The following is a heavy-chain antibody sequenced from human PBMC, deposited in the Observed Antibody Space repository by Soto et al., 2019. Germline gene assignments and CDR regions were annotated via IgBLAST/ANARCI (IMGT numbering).Heavy chain of an antibody. D-gene: IGHD7-27*01. CDR1: GFSLSTSGVG. V-gene: IGHV2-5*02. J-gene: IGHJ4*02. CDR2: IYWDDDK. CDR3: ARGPSGDKVNS. Sequence: QITLKESGPPLVKPTQTLTLTCTFSGFSLSTSGVGVGWIRQPPGKALEWLALIYWDDDKRYSPSLKSRLTITKDTSKNQVVLTMTNMDPVDTAVYYCARGPSGDKVNSWGQGTLVTVSS.